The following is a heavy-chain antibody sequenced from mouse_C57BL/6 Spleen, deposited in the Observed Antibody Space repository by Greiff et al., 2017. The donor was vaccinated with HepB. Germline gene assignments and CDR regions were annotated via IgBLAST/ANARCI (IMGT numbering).Heavy chain of an antibody. D-gene: IGHD1-1*01. V-gene: IGHV5-9*01. CDR3: ARHPYYYGSSYWYFDV. Sequence: EVKLVESGGGLVKPGGSLKLSCAASGFTFSSYTMSWVRQTPEKRLEWVATISGGGGNTYYPDSVKGRFTISRDNAKNTLYLQMNSRRSEDTALYYCARHPYYYGSSYWYFDVWGTGTTVTVSS. J-gene: IGHJ1*03. CDR2: ISGGGGNT. CDR1: GFTFSSYT.